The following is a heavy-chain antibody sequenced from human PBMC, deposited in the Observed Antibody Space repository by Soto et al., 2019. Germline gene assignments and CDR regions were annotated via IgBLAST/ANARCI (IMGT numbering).Heavy chain of an antibody. CDR1: GFLLSTSGVG. J-gene: IGHJ4*02. D-gene: IGHD1-7*01. CDR2: IYWDDDK. Sequence: QITLKESGPTLVKPTQTLTLTCTFSGFLLSTSGVGVGWIRQPPGKALEWLALIYWDDDKRYSPSLKSRLTITKDTSKNQVVLTMTNMDPVDTATYYCAHRRLYNWNYGGFDYWGQGTLVTVSS. V-gene: IGHV2-5*02. CDR3: AHRRLYNWNYGGFDY.